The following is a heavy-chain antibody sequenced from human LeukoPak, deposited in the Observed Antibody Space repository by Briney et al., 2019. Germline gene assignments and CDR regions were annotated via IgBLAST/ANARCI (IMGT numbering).Heavy chain of an antibody. Sequence: SETLSLTCTVSGGSVSSYYWSWIRQPPGKGLEWIGYIYYSGSTNYNPSLKSRVTISVDTSKNQFSLKLSSVTAADTAVYYCARVSITMIGNDAFDIWGQGTMVTVSS. CDR1: GGSVSSYY. CDR3: ARVSITMIGNDAFDI. V-gene: IGHV4-59*02. CDR2: IYYSGST. J-gene: IGHJ3*02. D-gene: IGHD3-22*01.